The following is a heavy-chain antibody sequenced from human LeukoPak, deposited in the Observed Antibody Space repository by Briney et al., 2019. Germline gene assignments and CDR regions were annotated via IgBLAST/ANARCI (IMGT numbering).Heavy chain of an antibody. J-gene: IGHJ4*02. Sequence: PGGSLRLSCTASGFTFSNYWMTWVRQAPGKGLEWVANIKQDGSEKFCVDSVKGRFTISRDTAKNSLYLQMNSLRAEDTDVYYCARGGYSGYDPFDYWGQGTLVTVSS. CDR3: ARGGYSGYDPFDY. D-gene: IGHD5-12*01. CDR2: IKQDGSEK. CDR1: GFTFSNYW. V-gene: IGHV3-7*04.